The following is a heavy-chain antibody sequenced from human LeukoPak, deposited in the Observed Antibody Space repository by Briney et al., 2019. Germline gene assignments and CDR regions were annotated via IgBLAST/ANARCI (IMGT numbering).Heavy chain of an antibody. D-gene: IGHD6-19*01. CDR1: GYTFTCYY. CDR2: INPNSGGT. V-gene: IGHV1-2*02. CDR3: ARVKLRAVAGTGFDY. Sequence: ASVKVSCKASGYTFTCYYMHWVRQAPGQGLEWMGWINPNSGGTNYAQKFQGRVTMTRDTSISTAYMELSRLRSDDTAVYYCARVKLRAVAGTGFDYWGQGTLVTVSS. J-gene: IGHJ4*02.